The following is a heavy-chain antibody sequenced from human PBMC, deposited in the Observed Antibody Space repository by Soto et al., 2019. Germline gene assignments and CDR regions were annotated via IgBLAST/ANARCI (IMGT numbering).Heavy chain of an antibody. CDR3: ASSSWYDSSGPIDY. V-gene: IGHV4-39*01. Sequence: NPSETLSLTCTVSGGSISSSSYYWGWIRQPPGKGLEWIGSIYYSGSTYYNPSLKSRVTISVDTSKNQFSLKLSSVTAADTAVYYCASSSWYDSSGPIDYWGQGTLVTVSS. CDR2: IYYSGST. D-gene: IGHD3-22*01. J-gene: IGHJ4*02. CDR1: GGSISSSSYY.